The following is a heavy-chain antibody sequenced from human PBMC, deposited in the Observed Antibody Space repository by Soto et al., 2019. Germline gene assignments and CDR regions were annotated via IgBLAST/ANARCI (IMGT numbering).Heavy chain of an antibody. CDR3: AREVGYGDYVD. V-gene: IGHV1-3*01. Sequence: QIQLVQSGAEVKKPGASVKVSCKASGYTFTHYATHWVRQAPGQRLEWMGWINAANGNTKYSQKFQGRVTITSDTPASTAYMEVSSLRSEDTAVYYCAREVGYGDYVDWGQGTLVTVSS. J-gene: IGHJ4*02. D-gene: IGHD5-12*01. CDR2: INAANGNT. CDR1: GYTFTHYA.